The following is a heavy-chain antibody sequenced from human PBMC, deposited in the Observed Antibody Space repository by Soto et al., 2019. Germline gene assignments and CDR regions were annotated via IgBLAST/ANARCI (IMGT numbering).Heavy chain of an antibody. V-gene: IGHV3-23*01. CDR3: AKAFWYYGSGSYYLTWYYYGMDV. D-gene: IGHD3-10*01. CDR2: ISGSGGST. J-gene: IGHJ6*02. CDR1: GFTFSSYA. Sequence: GVRRLSCAASGFTFSSYAMSWVRQAPGKGLEWVSAISGSGGSTYYADSVKGRFTISRDNSKNTLYLQMNSLRAEDTAVYYCAKAFWYYGSGSYYLTWYYYGMDVWGQGTTVTVSS.